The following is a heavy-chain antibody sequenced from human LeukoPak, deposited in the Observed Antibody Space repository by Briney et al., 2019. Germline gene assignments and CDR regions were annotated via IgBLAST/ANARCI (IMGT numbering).Heavy chain of an antibody. CDR3: ARGGSYYRPRDAFDI. J-gene: IGHJ3*02. D-gene: IGHD1-26*01. CDR1: GFTFSSYS. Sequence: PGGSLRLSCAASGFTFSSYSMNWVRQGPGQGLEWVSSISSSSTYIYYADSVKGRFTISRDNAKNSLYLQMNSLRAEDTAVYYCARGGSYYRPRDAFDIWGQGTMITVSS. CDR2: ISSSSTYI. V-gene: IGHV3-21*01.